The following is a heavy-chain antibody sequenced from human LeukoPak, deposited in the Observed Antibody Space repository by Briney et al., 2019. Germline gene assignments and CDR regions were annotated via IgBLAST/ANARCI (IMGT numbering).Heavy chain of an antibody. J-gene: IGHJ3*02. D-gene: IGHD1-26*01. CDR2: IYYSGST. Sequence: SSETLSLTCTVSGGSISSYYWSWIRQPPGKGLEWIGYIYYSGSTNYNPSLKSRVTISVDTSKNQFSLKLSSVTAADTAVYYRARQIGEGRQYSGSYLGAFDIWGQGTMVTVSS. V-gene: IGHV4-59*08. CDR1: GGSISSYY. CDR3: ARQIGEGRQYSGSYLGAFDI.